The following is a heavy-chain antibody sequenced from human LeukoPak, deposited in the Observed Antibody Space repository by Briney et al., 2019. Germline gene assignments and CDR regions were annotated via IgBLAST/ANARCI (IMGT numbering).Heavy chain of an antibody. CDR3: AKTAEFGRYFDY. CDR1: GFTFSSYG. CDR2: IRYDGSNK. V-gene: IGHV3-30*02. D-gene: IGHD3-3*01. J-gene: IGHJ4*02. Sequence: GGSLRLSCAASGFTFSSYGMHWVRQAPGKGLEWVAFIRYDGSNKYYADSVKGRFTISRDNSTHTLYLQMNSLRAADTAVYYCAKTAEFGRYFDYWGQGTLVTVSS.